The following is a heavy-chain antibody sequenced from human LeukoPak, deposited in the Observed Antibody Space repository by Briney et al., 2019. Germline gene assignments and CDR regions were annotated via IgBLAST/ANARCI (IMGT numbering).Heavy chain of an antibody. CDR3: AREAITIFGVVRTQTTYGPHRFDP. CDR2: ISAQHGQA. V-gene: IGHV1-18*04. CDR1: GYSENFYG. D-gene: IGHD3-3*01. J-gene: IGHJ5*02. Sequence: ASVKVSCKTSGYSENFYGITWVRQVAGQGLEWMGWISAQHGQAEYAPNSQDRVTMTTDTYTNTAYMELKSLRSDDTAVYYCAREAITIFGVVRTQTTYGPHRFDPWGQGTLVTVSS.